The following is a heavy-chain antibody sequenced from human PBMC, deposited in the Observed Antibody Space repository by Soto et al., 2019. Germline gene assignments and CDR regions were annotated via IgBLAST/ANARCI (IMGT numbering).Heavy chain of an antibody. CDR2: ISYDGSNK. CDR1: GFTFSSSG. CDR3: AKGATHYYGMDV. Sequence: GGSLRLSCAASGFTFSSSGMHWVRQAPGKGLEWVAVISYDGSNKYYADSVKGRFTISRDNSKNTLYLQMNSLRAEDTAVYYCAKGATHYYGMDVWGQGTTVTASS. J-gene: IGHJ6*02. D-gene: IGHD1-26*01. V-gene: IGHV3-30*18.